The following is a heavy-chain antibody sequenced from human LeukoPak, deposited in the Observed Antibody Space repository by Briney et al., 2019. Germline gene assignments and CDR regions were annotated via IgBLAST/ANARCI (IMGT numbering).Heavy chain of an antibody. CDR1: GGSFSGCY. V-gene: IGHV4-34*01. CDR2: INHSGST. D-gene: IGHD4-11*01. J-gene: IGHJ6*03. CDR3: ARGRNYSNRAGRLAYYYYYMDV. Sequence: KSSETLSLTCAVYGGSFSGCYWSWIRQPPGKGLEWIGEINHSGSTNYNPSLKSRVTISVDTSKNQFSLKLSSVTAADTAVYYCARGRNYSNRAGRLAYYYYYMDVWGKGTTVTVSS.